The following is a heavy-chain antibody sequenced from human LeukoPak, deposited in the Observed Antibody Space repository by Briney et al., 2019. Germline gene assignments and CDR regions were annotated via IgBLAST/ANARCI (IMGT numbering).Heavy chain of an antibody. CDR3: ARDFFHGHCAGLSCFLLDY. V-gene: IGHV1-18*01. D-gene: IGHD2-15*01. J-gene: IGHJ4*02. Sequence: GASVKVSCKASGYTFTRYGISWVRQAPGQGLEWMGWISANNGDTNSAQKFQGRVTMTTDTSTSTGYMELRSLRSDDTAVYYCARDFFHGHCAGLSCFLLDYWGQGSLVTVSS. CDR2: ISANNGDT. CDR1: GYTFTRYG.